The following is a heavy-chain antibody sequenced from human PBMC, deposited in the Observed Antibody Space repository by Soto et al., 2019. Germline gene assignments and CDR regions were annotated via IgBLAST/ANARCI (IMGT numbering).Heavy chain of an antibody. V-gene: IGHV3-30*18. D-gene: IGHD3-9*01. J-gene: IGHJ4*02. CDR1: GFTFSTFG. CDR3: AKDYDILPGSFDY. Sequence: QVQLVESGGGVVQPGKSLRLSCAASGFTFSTFGMHWVRQAPGKGLEWVALISYDGTDKYYADSVKGRFTISRDSSKNTLYLQMNSLRAEDTAVYYCAKDYDILPGSFDYWGQGTLVRVSS. CDR2: ISYDGTDK.